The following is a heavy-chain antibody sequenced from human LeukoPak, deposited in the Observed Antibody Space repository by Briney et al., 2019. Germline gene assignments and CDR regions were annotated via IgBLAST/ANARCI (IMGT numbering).Heavy chain of an antibody. D-gene: IGHD2-8*02. CDR3: ARLSLVVTGLDY. CDR2: INHSGST. Sequence: PSENLSLTCAVYGGSFSGYYWSWIRQPPGKGLEWIGEINHSGSTNYNPSLKSRVTISVDTSKNQFSLKLSSVTAADTAVYYCARLSLVVTGLDYWGQGTLVTVSS. V-gene: IGHV4-34*01. J-gene: IGHJ4*02. CDR1: GGSFSGYY.